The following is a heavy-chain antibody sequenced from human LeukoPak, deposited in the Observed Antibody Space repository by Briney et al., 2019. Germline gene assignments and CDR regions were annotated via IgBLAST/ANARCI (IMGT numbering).Heavy chain of an antibody. J-gene: IGHJ3*02. D-gene: IGHD6-6*01. CDR2: ISSSSSYI. V-gene: IGHV3-21*01. CDR3: ARFTSSSYGHAFDI. CDR1: GFIFSNAW. Sequence: PGGSLRLSCAASGFIFSNAWMTWVRQAPGKGLEWVSSISSSSSYIYYADSVKGRFTISRDNAKNSLYLQMNSLRAEDTAVYYCARFTSSSYGHAFDIWGQGTMVTVSS.